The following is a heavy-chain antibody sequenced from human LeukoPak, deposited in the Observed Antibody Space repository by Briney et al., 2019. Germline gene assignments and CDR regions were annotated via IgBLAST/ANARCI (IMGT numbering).Heavy chain of an antibody. D-gene: IGHD5-18*01. Sequence: KVSCKASGGTFSSYAISWVRQAPGQGLEWMGRIIPILGIANYAQKFQGRVTITADKSTSTAYMELSSLRSDDTAVYYCARGTAMAPFDYWGQGTLVTVSS. CDR1: GGTFSSYA. J-gene: IGHJ4*02. CDR3: ARGTAMAPFDY. CDR2: IIPILGIA. V-gene: IGHV1-69*04.